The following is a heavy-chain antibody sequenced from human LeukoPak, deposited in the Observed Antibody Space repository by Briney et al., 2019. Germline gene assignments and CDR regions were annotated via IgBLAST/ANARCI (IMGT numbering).Heavy chain of an antibody. Sequence: ASVKVSCKASGYTFTSYYMHWVRQAPGQGLEWMGIINPSGGSTSYAQKFQGRVTMTRHTSTSTVYMELSSLRSEDTAVYYCARGPMVRGVYMNWFDPWGQGTLVTVSS. D-gene: IGHD3-10*01. J-gene: IGHJ5*02. CDR3: ARGPMVRGVYMNWFDP. CDR2: INPSGGST. CDR1: GYTFTSYY. V-gene: IGHV1-46*01.